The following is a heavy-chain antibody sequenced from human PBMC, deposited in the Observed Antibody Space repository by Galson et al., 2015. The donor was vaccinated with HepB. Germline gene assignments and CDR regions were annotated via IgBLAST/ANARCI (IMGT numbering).Heavy chain of an antibody. CDR2: IYYDGSNK. CDR3: TGYRGGPQEFNSFDI. V-gene: IGHV3-33*01. J-gene: IGHJ3*02. CDR1: GFTLKTYG. D-gene: IGHD3-16*01. Sequence: SLRLSCAAFGFTLKTYGMHWVRQAPGKGLEWVAIIYYDGSNKYYADSVKGRFTISRDNSKNTVYLQMNSLRAEDTAVYYCTGYRGGPQEFNSFDIWGQGTMVTVSS.